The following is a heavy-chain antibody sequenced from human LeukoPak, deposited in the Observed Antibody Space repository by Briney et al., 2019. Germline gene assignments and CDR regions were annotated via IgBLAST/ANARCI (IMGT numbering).Heavy chain of an antibody. CDR3: ARGLQGVVVVPAAPRRTNWFDP. CDR2: INHSGST. CDR1: GGSFSGYY. Sequence: SETLSLTGAGYGGSFSGYYWSWLRQPPGKGLVWIGEINHSGSTNYNPSLKSRLTISVDASKNQFSLKLSSVTAADTAVYYCARGLQGVVVVPAAPRRTNWFDPWGQGTLVTVSS. V-gene: IGHV4-34*01. D-gene: IGHD2-2*01. J-gene: IGHJ5*02.